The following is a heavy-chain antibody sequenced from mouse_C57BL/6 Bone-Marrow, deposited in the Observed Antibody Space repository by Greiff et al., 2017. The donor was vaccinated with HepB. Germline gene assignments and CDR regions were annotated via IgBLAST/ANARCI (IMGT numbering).Heavy chain of an antibody. V-gene: IGHV1-54*01. D-gene: IGHD3-1*01. CDR3: AREGALLPFAY. CDR2: INPGSGGT. CDR1: GYAFTNYL. J-gene: IGHJ3*01. Sequence: QVQLQQSGAELVRPGTSVKVSCKASGYAFTNYLIEWVKQRPGQGLEWIGVINPGSGGTNYNEKFKGKATLTADKSSSTAYMQLSSLTSEDSAVYFCAREGALLPFAYWGQGTLVTVSA.